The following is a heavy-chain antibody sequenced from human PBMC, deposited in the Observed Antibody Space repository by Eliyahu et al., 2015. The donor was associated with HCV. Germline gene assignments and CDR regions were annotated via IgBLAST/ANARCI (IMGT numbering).Heavy chain of an antibody. Sequence: EVQLVESGGGLVKPGGSLXLSCAASGFTFSSYSMNWVRQAPGKGLEWVSSISSSSSYIYYADSVKGRFTISRDNAKNSLYLQMNSLRAEDTAVYYCARGPLGDYSYFDYWGQGTLVTVSS. V-gene: IGHV3-21*01. D-gene: IGHD4-17*01. CDR3: ARGPLGDYSYFDY. J-gene: IGHJ4*02. CDR1: GFTFSSYS. CDR2: ISSSSSYI.